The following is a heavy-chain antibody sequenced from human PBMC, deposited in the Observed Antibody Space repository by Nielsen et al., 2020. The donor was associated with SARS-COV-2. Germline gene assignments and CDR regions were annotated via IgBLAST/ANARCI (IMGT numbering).Heavy chain of an antibody. D-gene: IGHD3-10*01. Sequence: SETLSLTCTVSGGSINSGASFWSWIRHHPGKGLEWIGCIYYSGSTHYNPSLKSRVTISVDTSKHQFSLKLSSVTAADTAVYYCAREALKELLWFGESSSYYGMDVWGQGTTVTVSS. J-gene: IGHJ6*02. V-gene: IGHV4-31*03. CDR2: IYYSGST. CDR3: AREALKELLWFGESSSYYGMDV. CDR1: GGSINSGASF.